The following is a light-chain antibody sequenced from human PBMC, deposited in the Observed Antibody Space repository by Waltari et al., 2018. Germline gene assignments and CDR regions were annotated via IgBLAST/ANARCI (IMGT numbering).Light chain of an antibody. V-gene: IGLV4-69*01. Sequence: QLALTQSPSASASLGASVKLTCTLDSGHSSNVVAWHQQHPEKGPRDLMKINSDGSHSKGDEIPDRFSGSSAGAERYLTISSVQSDDEADYYCQTGGHGTWVFGGGTKLTVL. CDR1: SGHSSNV. CDR3: QTGGHGTWV. CDR2: INSDGSH. J-gene: IGLJ3*02.